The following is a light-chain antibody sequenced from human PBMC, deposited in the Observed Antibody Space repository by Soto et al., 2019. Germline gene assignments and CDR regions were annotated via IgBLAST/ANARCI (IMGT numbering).Light chain of an antibody. V-gene: IGLV2-14*02. J-gene: IGLJ1*01. CDR2: EGS. CDR1: SSDVGSYNL. CDR3: SSFTTNRIYV. Sequence: SVLAQPASVSGSPGQSITISCIGTSSDVGSYNLVSWYQQHPGKAPKLMIYEGSKRPSGVSNRFSGSKSGNTASLTISGLQAEDEAHYYCSSFTTNRIYVFGPGTKVTVL.